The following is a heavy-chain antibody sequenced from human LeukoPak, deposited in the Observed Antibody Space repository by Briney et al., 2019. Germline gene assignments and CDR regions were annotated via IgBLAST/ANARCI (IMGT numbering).Heavy chain of an antibody. CDR1: GVSISSSNW. CDR2: IYHSGST. V-gene: IGHV4-4*02. J-gene: IGHJ4*02. Sequence: PSETLSLTCAVSGVSISSSNWWSWVRQPPGKGLEWIGEIYHSGSTNYNPSFKSRVTISVDKSKNQFSLNLSSVTAADTAVYYCARGGGSSGYYLDYWGQGTLVTVSS. CDR3: ARGGGSSGYYLDY. D-gene: IGHD3-22*01.